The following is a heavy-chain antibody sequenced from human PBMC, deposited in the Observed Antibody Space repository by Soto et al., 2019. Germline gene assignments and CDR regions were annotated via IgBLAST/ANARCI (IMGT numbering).Heavy chain of an antibody. J-gene: IGHJ6*02. Sequence: QVQLVQSGAEVKKPGSSVKVSCKASGGTFSTSAISWVRQAPEQGLEWVGGIMPVFATPDYAQKFQGRVTISADESTTTAYLELTSLRTDDTAVYYCARDKDRQQLGGNYYYILDVWGQGTAIIVSS. CDR3: ARDKDRQQLGGNYYYILDV. V-gene: IGHV1-69*12. CDR1: GGTFSTSA. CDR2: IMPVFATP. D-gene: IGHD3-3*02.